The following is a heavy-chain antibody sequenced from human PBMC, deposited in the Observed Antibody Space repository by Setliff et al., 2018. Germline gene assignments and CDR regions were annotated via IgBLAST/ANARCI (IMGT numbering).Heavy chain of an antibody. Sequence: GASVKVSCKASGYTFTSYGITWVRQAPGQGLEWIGWISGYDGSSNHVQKLQGRVIMTTDTSTNTAYMELRSLTSDDTAVYYCARDRSRGPNYFDPWGQGTQVT. CDR3: ARDRSRGPNYFDP. CDR2: ISGYDGSS. D-gene: IGHD1-7*01. CDR1: GYTFTSYG. J-gene: IGHJ5*02. V-gene: IGHV1-18*01.